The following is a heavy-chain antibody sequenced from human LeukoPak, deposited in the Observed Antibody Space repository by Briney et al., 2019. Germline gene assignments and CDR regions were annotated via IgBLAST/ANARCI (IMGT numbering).Heavy chain of an antibody. CDR3: ARGPYSSNWYVDY. V-gene: IGHV3-48*03. CDR2: ISRTGNSI. Sequence: GGSLRLSCAASGFTLSSYEMNWVRLAPGKGLEWISYISRTGNSIYYADSVKGRFTISRDSAKNSLYLQMNSLRAEDTAVYYCARGPYSSNWYVDYWRQGTLVTVAS. D-gene: IGHD6-13*01. J-gene: IGHJ4*02. CDR1: GFTLSSYE.